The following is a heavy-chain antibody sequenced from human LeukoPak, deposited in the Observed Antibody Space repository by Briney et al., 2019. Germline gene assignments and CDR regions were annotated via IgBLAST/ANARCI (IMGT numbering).Heavy chain of an antibody. Sequence: ASVKVSCKVSGYTFTDYYMHWVQQAPGKGREWMGLVDPEDGETIYAEKFQGRVTITADTSADTAYMELSSLRCEDTAVYYCATDVGYTGYGAYDCWGQGTLVTVSS. J-gene: IGHJ4*02. CDR3: ATDVGYTGYGAYDC. CDR2: VDPEDGET. V-gene: IGHV1-69-2*01. D-gene: IGHD5-12*01. CDR1: GYTFTDYY.